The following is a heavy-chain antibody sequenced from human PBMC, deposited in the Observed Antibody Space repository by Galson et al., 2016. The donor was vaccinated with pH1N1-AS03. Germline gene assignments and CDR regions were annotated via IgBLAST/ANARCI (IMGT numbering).Heavy chain of an antibody. Sequence: SLRLSCAASGFTFTDYYMTWIRQAPGKGLELISYISSRGSTKYYADSVKGRFAISRDDTKKSVYLKMDRLRVEDTAVYYCARDWGFSWTSRPTFDMWGQGTMVTVSS. D-gene: IGHD6-13*01. CDR1: GFTFTDYY. CDR2: ISSRGSTK. J-gene: IGHJ3*02. V-gene: IGHV3-11*01. CDR3: ARDWGFSWTSRPTFDM.